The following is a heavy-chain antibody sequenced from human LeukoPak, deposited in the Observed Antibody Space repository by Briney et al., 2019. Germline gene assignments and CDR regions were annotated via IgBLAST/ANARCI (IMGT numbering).Heavy chain of an antibody. CDR2: IYHSGST. CDR3: ARPGGSAFDI. J-gene: IGHJ3*02. D-gene: IGHD2-15*01. Sequence: SETLSLTCTVSGYSISSGYYWGWIRQPPGKGLELIVSIYHSGSTYYNPSLKSRVTISVETSKNKFSMKRSSVTAADTAVYYCARPGGSAFDIWGQGTMVTVSS. CDR1: GYSISSGYY. V-gene: IGHV4-38-2*02.